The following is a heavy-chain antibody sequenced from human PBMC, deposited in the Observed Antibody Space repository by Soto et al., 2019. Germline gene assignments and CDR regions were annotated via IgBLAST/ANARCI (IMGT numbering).Heavy chain of an antibody. D-gene: IGHD2-15*01. Sequence: ASVKVSCKASGYTFTSYAMNWVRQAPGQGLEWMGWINTNTGNPTYAQGFTGRFVFSLDTSVSTAYLQICSLKAEDTAVYYCARDKDYCSGGSCYPEEFDPWGQGTMVTVSS. J-gene: IGHJ5*02. CDR1: GYTFTSYA. CDR3: ARDKDYCSGGSCYPEEFDP. V-gene: IGHV7-4-1*01. CDR2: INTNTGNP.